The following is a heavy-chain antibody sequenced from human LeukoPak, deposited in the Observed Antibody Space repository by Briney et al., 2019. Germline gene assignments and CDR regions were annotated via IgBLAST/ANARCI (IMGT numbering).Heavy chain of an antibody. V-gene: IGHV3-48*02. CDR3: VRDDAWAFDF. J-gene: IGHJ4*02. Sequence: GGSLRLSCAASGFTFSGYKMTWVRQAPGKGLEWVSYISSGSGTIYYVDSVKGRFTISRDNAKNSLFLQVNSLRDDDTAVYYCVRDDAWAFDFWGQGTRVTVSS. D-gene: IGHD1-26*01. CDR1: GFTFSGYK. CDR2: ISSGSGTI.